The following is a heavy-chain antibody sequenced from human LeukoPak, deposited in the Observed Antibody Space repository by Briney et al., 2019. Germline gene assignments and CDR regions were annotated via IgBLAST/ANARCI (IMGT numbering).Heavy chain of an antibody. Sequence: ASVKVSCKASGYTFTGYYMHWVRQAPGQGLEWMGWINPNSGGTNYAQKFQGRVTMTRDTSISTAYMELSRLRSDDTAVYYCASTGVVPAAPYYFDYWGREPWPPSPQ. D-gene: IGHD2-2*01. V-gene: IGHV1-2*02. J-gene: IGHJ4*02. CDR2: INPNSGGT. CDR3: ASTGVVPAAPYYFDY. CDR1: GYTFTGYY.